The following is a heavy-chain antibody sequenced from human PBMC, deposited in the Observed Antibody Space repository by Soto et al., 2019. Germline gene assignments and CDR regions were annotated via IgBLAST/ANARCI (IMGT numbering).Heavy chain of an antibody. J-gene: IGHJ4*02. D-gene: IGHD3-22*01. CDR1: GGSFSPNY. V-gene: IGHV4-59*12. CDR3: ARGSPPLYYYDSSGSRPFDY. CDR2: IYYDGTA. Sequence: SETLSLTCTVSGGSFSPNYWSWIRQPPGKGLEWVGDIYYDGTARHNPSLKSRVTISLETSKNQFSLKLSSVTAADTAVYYCARGSPPLYYYDSSGSRPFDYWGQGTLVTVSS.